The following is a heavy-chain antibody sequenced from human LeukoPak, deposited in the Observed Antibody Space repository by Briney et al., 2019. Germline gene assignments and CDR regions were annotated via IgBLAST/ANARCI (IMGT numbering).Heavy chain of an antibody. Sequence: ASVKVSCKASGYTFASYGMSWVRQAPGQGLEWMGWISAYNGNTNYAQKLLGSVTMTTDTSTSTAYMELRSLRSDDTAVYYCARDSPYGDYEAYYGMDVWGKGTTVTVSS. CDR2: ISAYNGNT. V-gene: IGHV1-18*04. D-gene: IGHD4-17*01. J-gene: IGHJ6*04. CDR3: ARDSPYGDYEAYYGMDV. CDR1: GYTFASYG.